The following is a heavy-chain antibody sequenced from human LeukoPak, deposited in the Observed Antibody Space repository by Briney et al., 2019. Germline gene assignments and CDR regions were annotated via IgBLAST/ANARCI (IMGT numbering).Heavy chain of an antibody. CDR1: GFSFSIYA. V-gene: IGHV3-23*01. J-gene: IGHJ5*01. CDR2: ISGNGGST. Sequence: GRSLRLSCEASGFSFSIYAMSWVRQAPGKRLEWVSSISGNGGSTYYANSVKGRFTVARDNSKNTVYLEMNSLREDNTALYYCVKGGQRYDFWRFDFWGRGTLVTVSS. CDR3: VKGGQRYDFWRFDF. D-gene: IGHD3-3*01.